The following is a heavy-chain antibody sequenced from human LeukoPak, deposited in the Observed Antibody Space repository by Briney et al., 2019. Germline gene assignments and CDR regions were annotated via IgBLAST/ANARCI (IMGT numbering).Heavy chain of an antibody. V-gene: IGHV5-51*01. CDR3: ARLGVGATYFDY. CDR1: GYSFSTYW. Sequence: GESLKISCKGSGYSFSTYWIGWVRQMPGKGLEWVGIIYPGDSDTRYSPSFQGQVTISADRSISTAYLQWSSLKSSDTAMYYCARLGVGATYFDYWGQGTLVTVSS. J-gene: IGHJ4*02. D-gene: IGHD1-26*01. CDR2: IYPGDSDT.